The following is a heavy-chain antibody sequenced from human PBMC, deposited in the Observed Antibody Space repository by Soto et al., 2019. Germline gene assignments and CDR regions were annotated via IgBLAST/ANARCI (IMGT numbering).Heavy chain of an antibody. J-gene: IGHJ4*02. D-gene: IGHD3-16*01. CDR2: ISGSGVRT. CDR1: GFIFSTSGSAFSRYA. Sequence: PGGSLRLSCAASGFIFSTSGSAFSRYAMTWVRQTPGKALEWVSSISGSGVRTYYSDSVRGRFTIPRDNSKDRLYLEMNSVRAEDTAVYYCATPAYDYWGQGTLVTVSS. V-gene: IGHV3-23*01. CDR3: ATPAYDY.